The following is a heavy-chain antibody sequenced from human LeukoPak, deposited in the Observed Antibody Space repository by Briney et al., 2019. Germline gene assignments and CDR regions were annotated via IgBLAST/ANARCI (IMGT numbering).Heavy chain of an antibody. D-gene: IGHD6-13*01. V-gene: IGHV1-2*02. Sequence: ASVKVSCKTSGYTFTGYYMHWVRQAPGQGLEWMGWINPNSGGTNYAQKFQGRVTMTRDMSISTAYMELSRLRSDDTAVYYCAREAAAGRGDYWGQGTLVTVSS. CDR2: INPNSGGT. CDR3: AREAAAGRGDY. CDR1: GYTFTGYY. J-gene: IGHJ4*02.